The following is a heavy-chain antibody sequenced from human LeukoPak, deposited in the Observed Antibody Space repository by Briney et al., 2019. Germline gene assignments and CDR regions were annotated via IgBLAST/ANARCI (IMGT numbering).Heavy chain of an antibody. Sequence: PSETLSLTCTVSGGSISNYYWSWIRQPPGKGLEWIGYIYHTGSTSYNPSLKSRVIMSVDTSQNQFSLKVRSVTAADTAVYYCAREDSGYDYSPFYYWGQGILVTVSS. V-gene: IGHV4-59*01. D-gene: IGHD5-12*01. CDR2: IYHTGST. J-gene: IGHJ4*02. CDR3: AREDSGYDYSPFYY. CDR1: GGSISNYY.